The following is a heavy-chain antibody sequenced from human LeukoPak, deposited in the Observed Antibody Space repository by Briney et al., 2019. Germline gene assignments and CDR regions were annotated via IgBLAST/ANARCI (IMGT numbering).Heavy chain of an antibody. V-gene: IGHV4-39*01. CDR1: GGSISSSSYY. CDR3: ASPILTGAAYYFVY. Sequence: SETLSLTCTVSGGSISSSSYYWGWIRQPPGKGLEWIGSIYYSGSTYYNPSLKSRVTISVDTSKNQFSLKLSSVTAADTAVYYCASPILTGAAYYFVYWGQGTLVTVSS. CDR2: IYYSGST. D-gene: IGHD7-27*01. J-gene: IGHJ4*02.